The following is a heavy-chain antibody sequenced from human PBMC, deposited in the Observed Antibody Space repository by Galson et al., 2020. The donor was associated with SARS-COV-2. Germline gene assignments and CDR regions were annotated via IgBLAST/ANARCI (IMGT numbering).Heavy chain of an antibody. CDR1: GFSLSTSGVG. CDR3: AHRRPIAAAGNWFDP. J-gene: IGHJ5*02. CDR2: IYWDDDK. Sequence: SGPTLVKPTQTLTLTCTFSGFSLSTSGVGVGWIRQPPGKALEWLALIYWDDDKRYSPSLKSRPTITKDTSKNQVVLTMTNMDPVDTATYYCAHRRPIAAAGNWFDPWGQGTLVTVSS. V-gene: IGHV2-5*02. D-gene: IGHD6-13*01.